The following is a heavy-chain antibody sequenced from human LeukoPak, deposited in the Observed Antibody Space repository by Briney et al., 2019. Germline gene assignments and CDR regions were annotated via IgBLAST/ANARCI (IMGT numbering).Heavy chain of an antibody. CDR2: ISYDGSNK. V-gene: IGHV3-30-3*01. CDR1: GFTFSSYA. D-gene: IGHD5-18*01. Sequence: GRSLRLSCAASGFTFSSYAMHWVRQAPGKGLEWVAVISYDGSNKYYADSVKGRFTTSRDNSKNTLYLQMNSLRAEDTAVYYCARVPDTAIEYYFDYWGQGTLVTVSS. CDR3: ARVPDTAIEYYFDY. J-gene: IGHJ4*02.